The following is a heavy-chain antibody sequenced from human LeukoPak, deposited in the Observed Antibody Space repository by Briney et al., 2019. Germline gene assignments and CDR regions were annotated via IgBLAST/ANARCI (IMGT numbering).Heavy chain of an antibody. Sequence: SETLSLTCTVSGDSVSIYYWSWIRQPPGKGLEWIGYIYYRWDTNYNPSLKSRVTMAVDTSKNQFSLKVSSVTAADTAVYYCARAGNNWFFDYWGQGTLVTVSS. J-gene: IGHJ4*02. CDR3: ARAGNNWFFDY. CDR1: GDSVSIYY. V-gene: IGHV4-59*02. CDR2: IYYRWDT. D-gene: IGHD1-1*01.